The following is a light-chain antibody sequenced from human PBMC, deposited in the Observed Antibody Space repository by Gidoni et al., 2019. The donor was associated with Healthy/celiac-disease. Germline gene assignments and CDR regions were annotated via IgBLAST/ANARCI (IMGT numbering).Light chain of an antibody. CDR3: KQSYSTPST. CDR2: AAS. CDR1: QSISSY. J-gene: IGKJ1*01. V-gene: IGKV1-39*01. Sequence: DIHMTHSPSSLSASVGDRVNIHCRTSQSISSYLNWYKQKPGKAPKLLIYAASSLQSGVPYRFSGSGSGTDFTLTISRLQPEDFAIYYCKQSYSTPSTFGQGTKVEIK.